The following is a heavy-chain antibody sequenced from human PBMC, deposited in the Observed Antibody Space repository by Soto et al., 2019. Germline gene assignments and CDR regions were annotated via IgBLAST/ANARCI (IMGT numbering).Heavy chain of an antibody. Sequence: EVQLVESGGGLVKPGGSLRLSCAASGFDFTNAWMHWVRQAPGKGLVWVSHVNSDGTITTYADSVKGRFTISRDNAKNTVFLQMNSLTVEDTAVYYCTRDQAYSSALWGQGTLVTVSS. V-gene: IGHV3-74*01. D-gene: IGHD2-21*01. J-gene: IGHJ4*02. CDR2: VNSDGTIT. CDR1: GFDFTNAW. CDR3: TRDQAYSSAL.